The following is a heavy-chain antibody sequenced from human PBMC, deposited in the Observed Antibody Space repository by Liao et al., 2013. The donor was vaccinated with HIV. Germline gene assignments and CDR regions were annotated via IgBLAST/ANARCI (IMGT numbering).Heavy chain of an antibody. J-gene: IGHJ6*03. CDR2: IYYSGTT. V-gene: IGHV4-30-4*08. CDR1: GASISSGDHY. Sequence: QVQLQESGPGLVKSSQTLSLTCTVSGASISSGDHYWSWVRQPPGKGLEWIGYIYYSGTTNYNSSLKSRLTISQDTSKNRFSLRLTSVTAADTAVYFCARVSNWNNYYFYIDVWGKGPRSLSP. CDR3: ARVSNWNNYYFYIDV. D-gene: IGHD1/OR15-1a*01.